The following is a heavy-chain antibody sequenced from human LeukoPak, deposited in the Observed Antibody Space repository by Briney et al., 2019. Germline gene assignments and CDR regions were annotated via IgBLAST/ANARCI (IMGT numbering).Heavy chain of an antibody. CDR3: AKEKNDYSDYSYMDV. D-gene: IGHD4-11*01. V-gene: IGHV3-30*02. Sequence: GGSLRLSCAASGFTFSNYGMHWVRQAPGKGLEWVAFIRYYGSNKYCADSVKGRFTVSRDNTNNTLYLQMNSLRAEDTAAYYCAKEKNDYSDYSYMDVWGKGTTVTVSS. CDR1: GFTFSNYG. J-gene: IGHJ6*03. CDR2: IRYYGSNK.